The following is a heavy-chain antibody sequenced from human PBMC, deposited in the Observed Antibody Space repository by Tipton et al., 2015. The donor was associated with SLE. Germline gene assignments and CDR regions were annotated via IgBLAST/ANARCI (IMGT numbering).Heavy chain of an antibody. CDR2: INPYNDNT. CDR1: GYIFSTYG. V-gene: IGHV1-18*01. CDR3: AGHPVAVYTYYMDV. D-gene: IGHD5/OR15-5a*01. J-gene: IGHJ6*03. Sequence: QLVQSGAEEKKPGASVKVSCRASGYIFSTYGISWVRQAPGQGLEWMGWINPYNDNTDYVELLQGRVTMTTDTSTGTAYMELTSLISDYTAIYSCAGHPVAVYTYYMDVWGTGTTVTFSS.